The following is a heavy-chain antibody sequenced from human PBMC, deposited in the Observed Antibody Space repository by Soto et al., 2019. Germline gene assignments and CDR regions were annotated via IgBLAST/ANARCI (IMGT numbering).Heavy chain of an antibody. V-gene: IGHV4-59*01. CDR3: AREIPAAGHFDS. Sequence: SETLSLTCTVSGGSFNNNYWSWIRQPPGRGMEWIGYIHSSGGTRFNPSFNSRATMSVDTSSSQFSLNLHSVTAADTALYYCAREIPAAGHFDSWGQVTLVTVSS. CDR1: GGSFNNNY. CDR2: IHSSGGT. D-gene: IGHD6-13*01. J-gene: IGHJ4*02.